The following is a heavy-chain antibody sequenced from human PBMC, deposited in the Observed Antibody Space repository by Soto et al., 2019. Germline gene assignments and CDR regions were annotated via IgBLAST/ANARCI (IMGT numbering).Heavy chain of an antibody. V-gene: IGHV1-69*12. J-gene: IGHJ6*02. CDR3: AGDFWSGYYRTGTYGMDV. CDR2: IIPIFGTA. Sequence: QVQLVQSGAEVKKPGSSVKVSCKASGGTFSSYAISWVRQAPGQGLEWMGGIIPIFGTANYAQKFQGRVTITADESTSTAYMELSSLRSEDTAVYYCAGDFWSGYYRTGTYGMDVWGQGTTVTVSS. D-gene: IGHD3-3*01. CDR1: GGTFSSYA.